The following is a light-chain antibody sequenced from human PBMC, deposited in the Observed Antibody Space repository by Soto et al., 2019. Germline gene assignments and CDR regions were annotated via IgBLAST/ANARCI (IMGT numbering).Light chain of an antibody. CDR3: QQYYIYPLT. CDR1: QGISSY. Sequence: DIQMTQSPSSLSASVGDRVTITCRASQGISSYLVWFQQKPGKAPKSLIYAASDLQSGVPSKFSGSGSGTDFTLTINSLQPEDFATYYCQQYYIYPLTFGGGTKLEIK. J-gene: IGKJ4*01. CDR2: AAS. V-gene: IGKV1-16*02.